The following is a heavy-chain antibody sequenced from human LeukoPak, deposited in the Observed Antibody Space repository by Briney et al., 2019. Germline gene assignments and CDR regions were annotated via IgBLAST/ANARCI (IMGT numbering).Heavy chain of an antibody. Sequence: SETLSLTCTVSGGSISSYYWSWIRQPAGKGLEWIGRIYTSGSTNYNASLKSRVSMSVDTSKNQFSLKLSSVTAADTAVYYCARGPGYCSSTSCYSVLNDNWFDPWGQGTLVTVSS. CDR1: GGSISSYY. J-gene: IGHJ5*02. CDR2: IYTSGST. CDR3: ARGPGYCSSTSCYSVLNDNWFDP. D-gene: IGHD2-2*01. V-gene: IGHV4-4*07.